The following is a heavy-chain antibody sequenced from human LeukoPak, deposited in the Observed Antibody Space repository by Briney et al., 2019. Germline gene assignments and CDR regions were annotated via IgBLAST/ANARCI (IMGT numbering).Heavy chain of an antibody. CDR1: GFTFSSHW. D-gene: IGHD3-10*01. CDR2: IEQNGNEK. CDR3: ARDLTMVRGVSNY. V-gene: IGHV3-7*03. J-gene: IGHJ4*02. Sequence: GGSLRLSCEVSGFTFSSHWMSWVRQAPGKGLEWVANIEQNGNEKYHVDSVKGRFTISRDNVKNSLYLQMNCLRPEDTAVYYCARDLTMVRGVSNYWGQGTLVTVSS.